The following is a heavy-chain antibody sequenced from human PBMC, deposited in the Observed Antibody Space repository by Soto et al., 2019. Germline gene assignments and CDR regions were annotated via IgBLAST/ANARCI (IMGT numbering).Heavy chain of an antibody. CDR2: INPSGGST. D-gene: IGHD3-22*01. CDR3: ARDTMIVVVTNYYGMDV. CDR1: GYTFTSYY. J-gene: IGHJ6*02. V-gene: IGHV1-46*01. Sequence: QVQLVQSGAEVKKPGASVKVSCKESGYTFTSYYMHWVRQAPGQGLEWMGIINPSGGSTSYAQKFQGRVTMTRDTSTSTVYMELSSLRSEDTAVYYCARDTMIVVVTNYYGMDVWGQGTTVTVSS.